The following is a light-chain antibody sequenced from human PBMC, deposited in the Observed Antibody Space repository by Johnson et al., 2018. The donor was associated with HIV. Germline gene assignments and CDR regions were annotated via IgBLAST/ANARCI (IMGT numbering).Light chain of an antibody. CDR3: GTWDSSLSAYV. Sequence: QLVLTQPPSVSAAPGQKVTIYCSGSSSNIGNNYVSWYQQLPGTAPKLLIYENNKRPSGIPDRFSASKSGTSATLGITGLQTGDEADYYCGTWDSSLSAYVVGTGTKVTVL. J-gene: IGLJ1*01. CDR1: SSNIGNNY. V-gene: IGLV1-51*02. CDR2: ENN.